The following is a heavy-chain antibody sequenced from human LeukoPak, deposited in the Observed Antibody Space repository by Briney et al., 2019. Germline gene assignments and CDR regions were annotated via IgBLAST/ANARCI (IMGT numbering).Heavy chain of an antibody. D-gene: IGHD1-14*01. V-gene: IGHV1-46*01. J-gene: IGHJ4*02. CDR2: INPSGGST. Sequence: ASVKVSCKASGYIFTSYYIHWVRQAPGQGLGWMGIINPSGGSTNYAQKFQGRVTMTRDTSTSTVYMELSSLRSEDAAVYYCARDLITADSWGQGTLVTVSS. CDR3: ARDLITADS. CDR1: GYIFTSYY.